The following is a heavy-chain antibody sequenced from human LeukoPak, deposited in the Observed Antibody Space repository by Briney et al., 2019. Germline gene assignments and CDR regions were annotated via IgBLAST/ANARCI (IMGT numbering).Heavy chain of an antibody. J-gene: IGHJ4*02. CDR3: AVTRGYSGYDSAGY. V-gene: IGHV3-21*01. CDR2: ISSSSSYI. CDR1: GFTFSSYS. Sequence: PGGSLRLSCAASGFTFSSYSMNWVRQAPGRGLEWVSSISSSSSYIYYADSVKGRFTISRDNAKNSLYLQMNSLRAEDTAVYYCAVTRGYSGYDSAGYWGQGTLVTVSS. D-gene: IGHD5-12*01.